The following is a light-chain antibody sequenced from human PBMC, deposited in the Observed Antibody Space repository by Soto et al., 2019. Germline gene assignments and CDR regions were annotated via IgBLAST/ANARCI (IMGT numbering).Light chain of an antibody. J-gene: IGLJ2*01. CDR2: GNS. Sequence: QSVLTQPPSVSGAPGQRVTISCTGSSSNIGAGYDVHWYQPLPGTAPKLLIYGNSNRPSGVPDRFSGAKSGTSASLAITGLQAEDEADYSCQSYDSSLSVVVFGGGTKLTVL. V-gene: IGLV1-40*01. CDR1: SSNIGAGYD. CDR3: QSYDSSLSVVV.